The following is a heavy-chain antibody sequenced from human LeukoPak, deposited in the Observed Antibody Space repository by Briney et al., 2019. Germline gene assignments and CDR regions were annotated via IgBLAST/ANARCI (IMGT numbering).Heavy chain of an antibody. CDR1: GGSLSSYY. CDR3: ARAGLVLGYCSSTSCYAWFDP. Sequence: PSETLSLTCTVSGGSLSSYYWSWIRHPAGKGLEWIGRIYTSGSTNYNPSLKSRVTMSVDTSKSQFSLKLSSVPAADTAVYYCARAGLVLGYCSSTSCYAWFDPWGQGTLVTVSS. D-gene: IGHD2-2*01. J-gene: IGHJ5*02. CDR2: IYTSGST. V-gene: IGHV4-4*07.